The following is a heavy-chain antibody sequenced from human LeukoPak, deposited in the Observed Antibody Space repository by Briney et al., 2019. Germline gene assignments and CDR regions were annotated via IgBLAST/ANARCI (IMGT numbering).Heavy chain of an antibody. CDR3: ARDRGYYDSSGFLFRYYGMDV. CDR1: GYTFTSYG. CDR2: ISAYNGNT. J-gene: IGHJ6*02. V-gene: IGHV1-18*01. D-gene: IGHD3-22*01. Sequence: GASVKVSCKASGYTFTSYGISWVRQAPGQGLEWMGWISAYNGNTNYAQKLQGRVTMTTDTSTSTVYMELRSLRSDDTAVYYCARDRGYYDSSGFLFRYYGMDVWGQGTTVTVSS.